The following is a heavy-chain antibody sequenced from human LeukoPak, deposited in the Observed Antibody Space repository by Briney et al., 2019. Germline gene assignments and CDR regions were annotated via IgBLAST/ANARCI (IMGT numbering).Heavy chain of an antibody. CDR2: IDQDGSEQ. J-gene: IGHJ4*02. D-gene: IGHD3-22*01. CDR3: ARYYDGAGQDDCFDY. Sequence: GGSLRLSCAASGFTFSSYWMSWVRQAPGKGLEWVANIDQDGSEQYYVDSVKGRFTISRDNAKSSLYLQMSILRAEDTAVYYCARYYDGAGQDDCFDYWGQGTLVTVSS. V-gene: IGHV3-7*01. CDR1: GFTFSSYW.